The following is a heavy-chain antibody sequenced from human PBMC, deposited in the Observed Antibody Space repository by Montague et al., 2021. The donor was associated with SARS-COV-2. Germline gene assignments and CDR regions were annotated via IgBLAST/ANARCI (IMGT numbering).Heavy chain of an antibody. CDR2: IFYDGSKE. D-gene: IGHD5-12*01. Sequence: SLRLSCAASGFSFRTYGMHWVRRAPGKGLERVAYIFYDGSKEDYADSVKGRFTISRNNSKDTLYLHMNTLRAEDTAMYYCARQKDIVGTFDSWGQGTLVIVST. CDR3: ARQKDIVGTFDS. J-gene: IGHJ4*02. CDR1: GFSFRTYG. V-gene: IGHV3-33*01.